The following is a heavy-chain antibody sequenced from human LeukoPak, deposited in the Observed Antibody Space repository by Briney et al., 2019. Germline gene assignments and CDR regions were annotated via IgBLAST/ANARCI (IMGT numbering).Heavy chain of an antibody. Sequence: PSETPSPTCAVSVYSISICYYWVWIRQPPGKGFYWIGSIYHSGSTYYNPSLKSRVTISVDTSKNQFSLKLSSVTAADTAVYYCARLRSSSLVDYWGQGTLVTVS. V-gene: IGHV4-38-2*01. CDR2: IYHSGST. CDR1: VYSISICYY. J-gene: IGHJ4*02. D-gene: IGHD6-13*01. CDR3: ARLRSSSLVDY.